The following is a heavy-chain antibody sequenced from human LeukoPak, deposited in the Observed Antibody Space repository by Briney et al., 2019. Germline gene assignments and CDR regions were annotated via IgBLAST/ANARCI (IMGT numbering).Heavy chain of an antibody. CDR3: ATELAMIVVVPLTY. CDR1: GYTFTSYY. CDR2: INPSGGST. Sequence: ASVKVSCKASGYTFTSYYMHWVRQAPGQGLEWMGIINPSGGSTTYAQKFQGRVTMTEDTSTDTAYMELSSLRSEDTAVYYCATELAMIVVVPLTYWGQGTLVTVSS. J-gene: IGHJ4*02. D-gene: IGHD3-22*01. V-gene: IGHV1-46*01.